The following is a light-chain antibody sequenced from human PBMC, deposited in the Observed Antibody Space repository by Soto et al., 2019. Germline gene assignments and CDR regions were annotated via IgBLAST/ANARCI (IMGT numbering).Light chain of an antibody. V-gene: IGKV3-20*01. CDR2: GVS. J-gene: IGKJ5*01. Sequence: ELLLTQSPGTLSLSPGESATLSFGASQPVSSNFLAWYQQKPGQAPRLLIYGVSSRASGIPDRFFGSGSGTDFSLTVSRLEPEDFAVYYCQQYDASPVTFGQGTRLEI. CDR1: QPVSSNF. CDR3: QQYDASPVT.